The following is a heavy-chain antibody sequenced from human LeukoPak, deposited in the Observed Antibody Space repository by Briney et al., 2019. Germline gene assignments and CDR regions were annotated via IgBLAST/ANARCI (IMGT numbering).Heavy chain of an antibody. D-gene: IGHD2-15*01. CDR3: ARQEYCSGGSCYTWFDP. J-gene: IGHJ5*02. Sequence: GESRKISCKGSGYSINNYWIGWVRQMPGKGLEWMGIIYPADSDIRYSPSFQGQVTISADKSISTAYLQWSSLKASDTAMYYCARQEYCSGGSCYTWFDPWAREPWSLSPQ. CDR2: IYPADSDI. CDR1: GYSINNYW. V-gene: IGHV5-51*01.